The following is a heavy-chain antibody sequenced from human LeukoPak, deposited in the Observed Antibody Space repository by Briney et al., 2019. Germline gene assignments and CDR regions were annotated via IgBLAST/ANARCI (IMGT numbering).Heavy chain of an antibody. J-gene: IGHJ4*02. CDR1: GFTFSSYA. D-gene: IGHD6-19*01. CDR2: ISGSGGST. CDR3: ARQWADSSGWCYFDF. Sequence: PGGSLRLSCAASGFTFSSYAMSWVRQAPGKGLEWVSAISGSGGSTYYADSVKGRFTISRDNAKNSLYLQMNSLRAEDTAVYYCARQWADSSGWCYFDFWGQGTLVTVSS. V-gene: IGHV3-23*01.